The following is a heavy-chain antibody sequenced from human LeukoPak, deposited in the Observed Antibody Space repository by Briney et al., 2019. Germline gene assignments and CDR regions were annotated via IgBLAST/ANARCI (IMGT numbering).Heavy chain of an antibody. CDR1: GGSISPYY. CDR3: ASLAAGGTAY. CDR2: INYSGNS. D-gene: IGHD6-13*01. J-gene: IGHJ4*02. V-gene: IGHV4-59*08. Sequence: PSETLSLTCTVSGGSISPYYWSWIRQPPGKGLEWIGYINYSGNSNYNPSLKSRVTKSVDTSKNQFSLKLSSVTAADTAVYYCASLAAGGTAYWGQGTRVTVSS.